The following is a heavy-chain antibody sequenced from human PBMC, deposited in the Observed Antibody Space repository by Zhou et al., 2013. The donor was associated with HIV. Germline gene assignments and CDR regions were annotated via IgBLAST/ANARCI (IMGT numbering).Heavy chain of an antibody. CDR3: VRGRSTNYFDS. Sequence: QVQLVQSGAEVKKPGASVKVSCKASEYTFTAYYLHWVRQGPWTRALRWMGWINPNGGRTNYAQKFKGRVTVTRDTSITTAYMDLRSLTSDDTAVYYCVRGRSTNYFDSWGQGTLVTVSS. V-gene: IGHV1-2*02. CDR1: EYTFTAYY. CDR2: INPNGGRT. J-gene: IGHJ4*02. D-gene: IGHD3-16*02.